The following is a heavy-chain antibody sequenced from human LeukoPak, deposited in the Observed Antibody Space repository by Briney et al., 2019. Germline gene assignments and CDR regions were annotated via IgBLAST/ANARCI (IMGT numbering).Heavy chain of an antibody. CDR2: ISAYNGNT. CDR3: ARSSVAGTDFDY. V-gene: IGHV1-18*04. CDR1: GCTFTSYG. D-gene: IGHD6-19*01. J-gene: IGHJ4*02. Sequence: GASVKVSCKASGCTFTSYGINWVRLAPGQGLEWMGWISAYNGNTNYAQKLQGRVTMTTDTSTSTAYMELRSLRSDDTAVYYCARSSVAGTDFDYWGQATLVTVSS.